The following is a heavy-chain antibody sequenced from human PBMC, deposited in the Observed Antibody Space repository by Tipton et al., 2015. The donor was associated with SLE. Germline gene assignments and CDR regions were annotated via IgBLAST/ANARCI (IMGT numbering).Heavy chain of an antibody. V-gene: IGHV3-48*03. J-gene: IGHJ5*02. CDR1: GFTFSSYE. D-gene: IGHD3-9*01. Sequence: SLRLSCAASGFTFSSYEMNWVRQAPGKGLEWISYIDSRGTTTYYGDSVKGRFTISRDNSKNSVHLQMSSLRGEDTAVYYCAKGGCDRFTGYQNWFDHWGQGTLVTVSS. CDR3: AKGGCDRFTGYQNWFDH. CDR2: IDSRGTTT.